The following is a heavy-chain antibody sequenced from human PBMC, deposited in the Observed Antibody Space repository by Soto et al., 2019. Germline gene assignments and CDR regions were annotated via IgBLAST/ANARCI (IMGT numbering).Heavy chain of an antibody. Sequence: GGSLRLSCAVSGLTFSNFWMHWVRQAPGKGLVWVSRVTGDGTTTDYADSVKGRFTISRDNAKNTVFLQMNSLRAEDTAVYYCATLNSFGSDFWGHGTLVTVSS. V-gene: IGHV3-74*01. CDR2: VTGDGTTT. CDR3: ATLNSFGSDF. J-gene: IGHJ4*01. CDR1: GLTFSNFW. D-gene: IGHD3-3*01.